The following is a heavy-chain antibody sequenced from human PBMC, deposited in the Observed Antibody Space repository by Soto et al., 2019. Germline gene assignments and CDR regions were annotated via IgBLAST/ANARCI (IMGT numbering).Heavy chain of an antibody. J-gene: IGHJ3*02. D-gene: IGHD3-22*01. CDR3: ARSGYYDSSGYYPDAFDI. Sequence: QVQLQESGPGLVKPSETLSLTCTVSGGSISSYYWSWIRQPPGKGLEWIGYIYYSGSTNYNPSLKSRVNISVDTSKNQFSLKLSSVTAADTAVYYCARSGYYDSSGYYPDAFDIWGQGTMVTVSS. CDR2: IYYSGST. CDR1: GGSISSYY. V-gene: IGHV4-59*01.